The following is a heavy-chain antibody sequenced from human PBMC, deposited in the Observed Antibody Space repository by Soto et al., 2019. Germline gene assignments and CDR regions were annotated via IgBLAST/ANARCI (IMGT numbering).Heavy chain of an antibody. Sequence: EVQLLESGGGLVQPGGSLRLSCAASGFTFSRYTMSWVRQAPGKGLEWVSAISGSGGSTYYADSVKGRFTISRDNSKNTQYLQLNSQRAADTAVYYCAKVVGRFGEWKYYGTMDVWVKGTTVTVSS. D-gene: IGHD3-10*01. J-gene: IGHJ6*03. CDR1: GFTFSRYT. V-gene: IGHV3-23*01. CDR3: AKVVGRFGEWKYYGTMDV. CDR2: ISGSGGST.